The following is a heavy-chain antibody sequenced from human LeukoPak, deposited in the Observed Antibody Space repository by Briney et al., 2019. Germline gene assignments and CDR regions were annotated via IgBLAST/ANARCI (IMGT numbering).Heavy chain of an antibody. J-gene: IGHJ4*02. Sequence: SETLSLTCTVSGGSISSGGYYWSWIRQHPGKGLEWIGYIYYSGSTYYNPSLQSRVTISVNGSKNQFSLKLTSVTAADTAVYYCARSRTAYYRYFDSWGQGTLVTVSS. D-gene: IGHD3-22*01. V-gene: IGHV4-31*03. CDR3: ARSRTAYYRYFDS. CDR1: GGSISSGGYY. CDR2: IYYSGST.